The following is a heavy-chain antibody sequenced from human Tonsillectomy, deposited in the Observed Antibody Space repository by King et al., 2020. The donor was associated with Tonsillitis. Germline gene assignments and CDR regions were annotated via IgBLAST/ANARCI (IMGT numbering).Heavy chain of an antibody. J-gene: IGHJ4*02. CDR1: GYSFTSYW. CDR3: ARGATPREAHFDY. D-gene: IGHD5-12*01. Sequence: VQLVESGAEVKNPGEPLRIPCRVSGYSFTSYWLSGVRQMPGKALEGLGGFDPRDFNTTYSPSFQGHVTIPADKSISTAYLQWSSLKASDTAMYYCARGATPREAHFDYWGQGTLVTVSS. CDR2: FDPRDFNT. V-gene: IGHV5-10-1*01.